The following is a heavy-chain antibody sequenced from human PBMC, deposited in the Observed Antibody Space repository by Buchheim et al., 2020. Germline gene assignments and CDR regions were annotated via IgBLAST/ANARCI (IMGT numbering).Heavy chain of an antibody. Sequence: QVQLQQWGAGLLKPSETLSLTCAVYGGSFSGYYWSWIRQPPGKGLEWIGEINHSGSTNYNPSLKSRVTISVDTSKNQVSLKLSSVTAADTAVYYCARGRYSSSLNWFDPWGQGTL. V-gene: IGHV4-34*01. D-gene: IGHD6-6*01. CDR3: ARGRYSSSLNWFDP. J-gene: IGHJ5*02. CDR1: GGSFSGYY. CDR2: INHSGST.